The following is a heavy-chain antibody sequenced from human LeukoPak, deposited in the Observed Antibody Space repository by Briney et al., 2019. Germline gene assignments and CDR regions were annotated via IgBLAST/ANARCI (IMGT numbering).Heavy chain of an antibody. Sequence: GGSLRLSCAASGFTFSGTLMTWVRQAPGKGLEWVATIKPDGSEKDYVDSVRGRFTISRVNAENSLYLQMNSLRAEDTAVYHCTKGGYSTSWYWIYWGQGTLVTVSS. CDR1: GFTFSGTL. D-gene: IGHD6-13*01. CDR3: TKGGYSTSWYWIY. V-gene: IGHV3-7*03. J-gene: IGHJ4*02. CDR2: IKPDGSEK.